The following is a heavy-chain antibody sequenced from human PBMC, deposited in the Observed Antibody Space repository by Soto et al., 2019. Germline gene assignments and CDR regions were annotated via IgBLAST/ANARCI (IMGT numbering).Heavy chain of an antibody. CDR3: ARGCDYYDSSGPPGLDAFDI. CDR1: GYSFTSYW. J-gene: IGHJ3*02. CDR2: IYPGDSDT. V-gene: IGHV5-51*01. Sequence: GESLKISCKGSGYSFTSYWIGWVRQMPGKGLEWMGIIYPGDSDTRYSPSFQGQVTISADKSISTAYLQWSSLKASDTAMYYCARGCDYYDSSGPPGLDAFDIWGQGTMVTISS. D-gene: IGHD3-22*01.